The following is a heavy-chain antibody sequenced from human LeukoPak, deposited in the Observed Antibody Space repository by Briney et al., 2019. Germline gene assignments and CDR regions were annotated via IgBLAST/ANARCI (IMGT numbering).Heavy chain of an antibody. J-gene: IGHJ3*02. CDR1: GGSFSSYY. D-gene: IGHD6-19*01. V-gene: IGHV4-4*09. CDR3: ARPYSSGWSGAFDI. CDR2: IYTSGNT. Sequence: SETLSLTCTVSGGSFSSYYWSWIRQPPGKGLEWIGNIYTSGNTNYNPSLKSRVAISVDTSKNQFSLKLNSVTAADTAVYYCARPYSSGWSGAFDIWGQGTMVTVSS.